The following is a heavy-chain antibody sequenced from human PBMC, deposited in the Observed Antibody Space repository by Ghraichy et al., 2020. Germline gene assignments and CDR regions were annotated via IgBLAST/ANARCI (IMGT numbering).Heavy chain of an antibody. CDR3: ARDSAASGTGVGYYYYGMDV. Sequence: GESLNISCAASGFTFSSYWMSWVRQAPGKGLEWVANIKQDGSEKYYVDSVKGRFTISRDNAKNSLYLQMNSLRAENTAVYYCARDSAASGTGVGYYYYGMDVWGQGTTVTVSS. CDR1: GFTFSSYW. J-gene: IGHJ6*02. D-gene: IGHD6-13*01. CDR2: IKQDGSEK. V-gene: IGHV3-7*03.